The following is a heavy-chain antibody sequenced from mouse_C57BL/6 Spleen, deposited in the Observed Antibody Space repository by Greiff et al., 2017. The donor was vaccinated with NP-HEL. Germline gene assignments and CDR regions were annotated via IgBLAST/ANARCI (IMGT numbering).Heavy chain of an antibody. V-gene: IGHV5-17*01. CDR2: ISSGSSTI. Sequence: EVKLVESGGGLVKPGGSLKLSCAASGFTFSDYGMHWVRQAPEKGLEWVAYISSGSSTIYYADTVKGRLPISRDNAKNTLFLQMTSLRSEDTAMYYCAREDGNSDWYFDVWGTGTTVTVSS. J-gene: IGHJ1*03. D-gene: IGHD2-1*01. CDR3: AREDGNSDWYFDV. CDR1: GFTFSDYG.